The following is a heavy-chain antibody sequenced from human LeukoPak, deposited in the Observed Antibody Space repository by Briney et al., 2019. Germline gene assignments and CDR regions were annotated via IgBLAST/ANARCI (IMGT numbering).Heavy chain of an antibody. CDR3: ARGRYLTTLGGAAAGFLDN. Sequence: PSETLSLTCAVNGGSFSGYYWNWIRQPPGKRLEWIGEINHTGNTNYNPSLKRRVTISVDTSQKQFSLRLNSLTAADKAVYYCARGRYLTTLGGAAAGFLDNWGQGTLVTVSS. J-gene: IGHJ4*02. V-gene: IGHV4-34*01. CDR1: GGSFSGYY. CDR2: INHTGNT. D-gene: IGHD6-13*01.